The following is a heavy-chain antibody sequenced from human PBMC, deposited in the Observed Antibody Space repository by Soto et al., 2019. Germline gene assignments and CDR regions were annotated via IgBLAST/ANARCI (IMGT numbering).Heavy chain of an antibody. CDR2: ISDRGTT. J-gene: IGHJ6*02. Sequence: SETLSLTCTVSGGSIDYYYWTWIRQPPGKGLEWLGFISDRGTTSYNPSLRSRVTISVDTSKNQFSLRLNSVTAADTAVYYCARDSTAWFPYYGIDVWGQGATVTVSS. D-gene: IGHD3-10*01. CDR3: ARDSTAWFPYYGIDV. CDR1: GGSIDYYY. V-gene: IGHV4-59*01.